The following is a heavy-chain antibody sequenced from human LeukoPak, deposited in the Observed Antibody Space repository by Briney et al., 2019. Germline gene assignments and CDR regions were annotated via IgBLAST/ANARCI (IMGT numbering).Heavy chain of an antibody. D-gene: IGHD3-10*01. CDR3: AKPVLMWFGEPPGY. CDR1: GFTFSSYA. Sequence: PGGSLRLSCAASGFTFSSYAMSWVRQAPGKGLEWVSAISGSGGSTYYADSVKGRFTISRDNSKNTLYLQMNSLRAEDTAVYYCAKPVLMWFGEPPGYWGQGTLVTVSS. V-gene: IGHV3-23*01. CDR2: ISGSGGST. J-gene: IGHJ4*02.